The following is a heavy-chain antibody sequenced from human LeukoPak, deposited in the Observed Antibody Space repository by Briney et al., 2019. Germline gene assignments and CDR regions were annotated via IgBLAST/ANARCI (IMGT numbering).Heavy chain of an antibody. V-gene: IGHV4-59*01. CDR2: ISYSGST. CDR1: GGSISSYY. D-gene: IGHD3-10*01. Sequence: SETLSLTCTVSGGSISSYYWNWIRQPPGKGLEWIGSISYSGSTNYNPSLESRVTISVDTSKNQISLKLSSVTAADTAIYYCARAPERWYSYGSYTYHYMDVWGRGTTVTVSS. CDR3: ARAPERWYSYGSYTYHYMDV. J-gene: IGHJ6*03.